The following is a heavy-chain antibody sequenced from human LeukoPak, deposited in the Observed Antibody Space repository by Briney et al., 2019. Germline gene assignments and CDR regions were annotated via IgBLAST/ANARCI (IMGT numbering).Heavy chain of an antibody. Sequence: GRSLRLSCAVSGFILSDFGMHWVRQAPGKGLEWVAVISYDGNNKYYSDSVKGRFTISRDIFKNTLYLQMHSLRAEDTVVYYCAKAFLGQYYYDSSGYYDYWGQETQVTVSS. CDR2: ISYDGNNK. D-gene: IGHD3-22*01. J-gene: IGHJ4*02. CDR1: GFILSDFG. CDR3: AKAFLGQYYYDSSGYYDY. V-gene: IGHV3-30*18.